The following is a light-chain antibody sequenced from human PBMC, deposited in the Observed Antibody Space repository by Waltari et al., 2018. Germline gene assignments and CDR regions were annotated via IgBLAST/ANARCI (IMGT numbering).Light chain of an antibody. CDR2: EVS. V-gene: IGLV2-14*01. J-gene: IGLJ3*02. CDR3: SSYTTYTTLWV. CDR1: SIDVGAYNR. Sequence: QSAMTQPASVSGSPGQSITISCTGTSIDVGAYNRVSWYQQHPGKAPKLIIYEVSNRPSGLSNRFAGSMSVNTASLTISGLQPEDEADYYCSSYTTYTTLWVFGGVTKLSFL.